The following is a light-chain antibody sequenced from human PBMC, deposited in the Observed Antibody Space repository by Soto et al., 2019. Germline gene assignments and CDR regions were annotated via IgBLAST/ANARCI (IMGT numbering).Light chain of an antibody. CDR1: QSISSY. Sequence: IRLTPSPSSLSASVGDRVTITCRASQSISSYLAWYQQKPGKAPKLLIYAASTLQSGVPSRFSGSGSGTDFTLTISCLQSEDFATYYCQQYYSYPLTFGGGTKVDIK. J-gene: IGKJ4*01. CDR3: QQYYSYPLT. CDR2: AAS. V-gene: IGKV1-8*01.